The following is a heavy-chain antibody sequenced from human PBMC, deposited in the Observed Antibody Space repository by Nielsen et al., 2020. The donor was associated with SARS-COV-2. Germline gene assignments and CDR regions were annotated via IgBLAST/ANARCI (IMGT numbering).Heavy chain of an antibody. V-gene: IGHV3-64D*08. D-gene: IGHD5-18*01. Sequence: GGSLRLSCSASGVTFSAFAMHWVRQAPGKGLEYVSGITSNGGRTYYADSVKDRCTISRDNSKSTLYLQMSSLRAEDTAVYHCVKNYGGYSAGWYFDYWGQGILVAVSS. CDR3: VKNYGGYSAGWYFDY. CDR1: GVTFSAFA. CDR2: ITSNGGRT. J-gene: IGHJ4*02.